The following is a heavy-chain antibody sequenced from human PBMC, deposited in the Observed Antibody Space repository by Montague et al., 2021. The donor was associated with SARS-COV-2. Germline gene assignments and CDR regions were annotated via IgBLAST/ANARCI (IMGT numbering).Heavy chain of an antibody. CDR3: VRDWTYDPGSRYYDAFDM. D-gene: IGHD3-10*01. J-gene: IGHJ3*02. CDR1: EFSFRDYW. CDR2: IRKDGSEQ. Sequence: SLRLSCAASEFSFRDYWMTWVRQAPGKGLEWVANIRKDGSEQNYVDSVRGRFTISRDNAKNLLYLEMNGLRAEDTAVYHCVRDWTYDPGSRYYDAFDMWGQGTVVTVSS. V-gene: IGHV3-7*03.